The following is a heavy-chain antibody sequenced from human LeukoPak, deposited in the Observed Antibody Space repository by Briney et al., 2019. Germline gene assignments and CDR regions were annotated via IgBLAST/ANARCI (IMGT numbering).Heavy chain of an antibody. CDR1: GYTFTGYY. CDR2: INPNSGGT. D-gene: IGHD6-19*01. CDR3: ARALISVAAFDP. J-gene: IGHJ5*02. V-gene: IGHV1-2*02. Sequence: ASVKVSCKASGYTFTGYYIHWVRQAPGQGLEWMGWINPNSGGTNYAQKFQGRVTMTRDTSISTAYMELSRLRSDDTAVYYCARALISVAAFDPWGQGTLVTVSS.